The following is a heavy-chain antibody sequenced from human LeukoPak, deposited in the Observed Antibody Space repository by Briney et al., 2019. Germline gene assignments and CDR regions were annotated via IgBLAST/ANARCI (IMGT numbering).Heavy chain of an antibody. CDR1: GYSISSGYY. D-gene: IGHD2-2*01. CDR3: ASEQIVVVPAAMVDYFDY. Sequence: TSETLSLTCTVSGYSISSGYYWGWVRQSPGKGLEWIGSIYHSGSTYYNPSLKSRVTISVDTSKNQFSLKLSSVTAADTAVYYCASEQIVVVPAAMVDYFDYWGQGTLVTVSS. J-gene: IGHJ4*02. CDR2: IYHSGST. V-gene: IGHV4-38-2*02.